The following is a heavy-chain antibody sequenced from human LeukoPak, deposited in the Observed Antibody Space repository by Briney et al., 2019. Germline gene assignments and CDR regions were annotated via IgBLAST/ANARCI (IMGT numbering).Heavy chain of an antibody. CDR3: ARGRGYGGNYLRSFDI. CDR1: GFTFSSYA. D-gene: IGHD1-26*01. J-gene: IGHJ3*02. CDR2: NSGST. Sequence: GSLRLSCAASGFTFSSYAMSWIRQPPGKGLEWIGYNSGSTNYNASLKSRVTILLVRSKNQFSLKLSSVTAADTAVYYCARGRGYGGNYLRSFDIWGQETMVTVSS. V-gene: IGHV4-59*08.